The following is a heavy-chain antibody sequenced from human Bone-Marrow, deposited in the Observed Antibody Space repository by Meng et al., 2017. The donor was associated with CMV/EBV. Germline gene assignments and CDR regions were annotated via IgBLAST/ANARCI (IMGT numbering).Heavy chain of an antibody. CDR1: GYSFTSYY. V-gene: IGHV1-46*01. CDR2: INPSGGST. Sequence: ASVKVSCKASGYSFTSYYMHWVRQAPGQGLEWMGIINPSGGSTSYAQKFQGRVTMTRDTSTSTVYMELSSLRSEDTAVYYCAREHSKGPSDYWGQGTLVTVSS. CDR3: AREHSKGPSDY. D-gene: IGHD4-11*01. J-gene: IGHJ4*02.